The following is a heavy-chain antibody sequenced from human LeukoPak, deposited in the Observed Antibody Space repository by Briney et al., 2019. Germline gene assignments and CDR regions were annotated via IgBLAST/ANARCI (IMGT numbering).Heavy chain of an antibody. V-gene: IGHV4-34*01. CDR3: ARGRRTVRGVLDY. D-gene: IGHD3-10*01. CDR1: GGSFSGYY. Sequence: SETLSLTCAVYGGSFSGYYWSWIRQPPGKGLEWIGEINHSGSTNYNPSHKSRVTISVDTSKNQFSLKLSSVTAADTAVYYCARGRRTVRGVLDYWGQGTLVTVSS. CDR2: INHSGST. J-gene: IGHJ4*02.